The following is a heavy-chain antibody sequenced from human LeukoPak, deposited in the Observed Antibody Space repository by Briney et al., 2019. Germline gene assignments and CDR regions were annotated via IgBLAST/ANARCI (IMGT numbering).Heavy chain of an antibody. D-gene: IGHD5-24*01. J-gene: IGHJ3*02. CDR3: PSPPSLTRWLQFTQHVFDI. CDR2: IYYSGSH. V-gene: IGHV4-39*02. CDR1: GGSICSSSYC. Sequence: EALSVTCNVSGGSICSSSYCWGSTHQPPRKGLEWIGIIYYSGSHYYHPPLKTRVPISVETSKNHFSLKLSSVTAADPAVFYCPSPPSLTRWLQFTQHVFDIWGQGTMVTVSS.